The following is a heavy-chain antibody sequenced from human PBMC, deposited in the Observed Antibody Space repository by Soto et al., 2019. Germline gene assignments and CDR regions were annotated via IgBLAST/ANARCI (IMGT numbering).Heavy chain of an antibody. V-gene: IGHV3-48*03. CDR3: ARDTGRASADL. Sequence: PGGSLRLSCVGSGFTFSYYEMNWVRQAPGKGLERVAFISHTDRLTHYPDSVKGRFTISRDNAKNSLYLHMTSLRVEDTAVYYCARDTGRASADLWGQGT. D-gene: IGHD1-26*01. J-gene: IGHJ5*02. CDR1: GFTFSYYE. CDR2: ISHTDRLT.